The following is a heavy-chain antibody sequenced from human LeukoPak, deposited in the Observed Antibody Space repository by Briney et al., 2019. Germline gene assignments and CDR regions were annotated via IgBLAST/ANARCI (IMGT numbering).Heavy chain of an antibody. D-gene: IGHD6-13*01. V-gene: IGHV4-4*02. Sequence: PGGSLRLSCAVSGFTFSSYWVSWVRQSPGKGGEWIGEIYHSGSTNYNPSLKSRVTISVDKPKNQFSLNLSSVTAADTAVYYCASRVGSSWYVYYFDYWGQGTLVTVSS. J-gene: IGHJ4*02. CDR1: GFTFSSYW. CDR3: ASRVGSSWYVYYFDY. CDR2: IYHSGST.